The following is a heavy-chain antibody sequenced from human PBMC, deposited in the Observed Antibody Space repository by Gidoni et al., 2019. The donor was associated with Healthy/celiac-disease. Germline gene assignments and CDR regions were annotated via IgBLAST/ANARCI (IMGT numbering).Heavy chain of an antibody. CDR2: IDPIDYYT. J-gene: IGHJ4*02. D-gene: IGHD1-26*01. CDR1: GTSLASYW. V-gene: IGHV5-10-1*03. Sequence: VQLVQSGAAVNKPGESLRLSCEGFGTSLASYWISWVRQMPGQGLEWMGRIDPIDYYTNYSPSFQGHVTISADKSTSTAYLQWSSLKASDTATYDCALSRPGSSTSDFDYWGQGTLVTVSS. CDR3: ALSRPGSSTSDFDY.